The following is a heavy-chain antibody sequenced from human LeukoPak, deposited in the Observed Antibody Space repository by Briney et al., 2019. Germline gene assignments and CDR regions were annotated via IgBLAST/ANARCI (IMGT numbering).Heavy chain of an antibody. Sequence: PSETLSLTCTVSGGSINTDYWSWIRQPAGRGLEWIGRVYTSGNTKYNASLQSRVTMSIDTSTKQFFLKLSSATAADTAVYYCARETLVGTTNYFDNWGQGTLVTVSS. CDR2: VYTSGNT. CDR3: ARETLVGTTNYFDN. J-gene: IGHJ4*02. V-gene: IGHV4-4*07. CDR1: GGSINTDY. D-gene: IGHD1-26*01.